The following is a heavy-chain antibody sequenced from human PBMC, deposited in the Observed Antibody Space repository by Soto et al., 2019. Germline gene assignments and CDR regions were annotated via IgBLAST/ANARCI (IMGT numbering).Heavy chain of an antibody. J-gene: IGHJ4*02. CDR3: ARHSNRNYGLYSFDY. Sequence: QVQLQESGPGLVKPSETLTLTCTVSGGSVSSYYWSWIRQSPGKGLEWIGYIYYSGSTKYKPSLKSRVTITVDTSKNHFSLKVSYATAADTAVYYCARHSNRNYGLYSFDYWGLGALVTVSS. CDR2: IYYSGST. CDR1: GGSVSSYY. D-gene: IGHD4-4*01. V-gene: IGHV4-59*08.